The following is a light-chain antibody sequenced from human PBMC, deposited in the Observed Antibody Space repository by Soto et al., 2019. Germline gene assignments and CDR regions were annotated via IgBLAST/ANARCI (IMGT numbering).Light chain of an antibody. CDR3: CSYTTSNTFV. J-gene: IGLJ1*01. CDR1: SSDVGAYNY. V-gene: IGLV2-14*01. CDR2: HVT. Sequence: QSELTQPASVSGSLGQSITISCSGTSSDVGAYNYVSWYQQYPGKAPKLMIYHVTDRPSGVSNRFSGSKSGNTASLTISGLQAEDEADYYCCSYTTSNTFVFGTGTKVTVL.